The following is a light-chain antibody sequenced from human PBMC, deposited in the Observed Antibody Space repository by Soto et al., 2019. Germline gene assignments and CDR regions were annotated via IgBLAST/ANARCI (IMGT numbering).Light chain of an antibody. CDR3: SSYTSSSTRV. Sequence: QSALTQPASVSGSPGQSITISCTGTSSDVGGYNYVSWYQQHPGKAPKLIIYEVSNRPAGISTRFSASKSGNTASLTISGLQAEDESDYYCSSYTSSSTRVFGGGTKLTVL. V-gene: IGLV2-14*01. CDR1: SSDVGGYNY. J-gene: IGLJ2*01. CDR2: EVS.